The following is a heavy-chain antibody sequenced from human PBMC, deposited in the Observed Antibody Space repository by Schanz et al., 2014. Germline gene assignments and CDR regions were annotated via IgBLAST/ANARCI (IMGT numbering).Heavy chain of an antibody. J-gene: IGHJ2*01. D-gene: IGHD2-21*02. CDR3: AKDLGVDCGDGCFNWYFDL. Sequence: EVQLLESGGGLVQPGGSLRLSCAASGFTFSSYAMSWVRQAPGKGLEWVSAISGSGGSAYYADSVKGRFTISRDNSKSTLYLQMNSLRAEDTAVYLCAKDLGVDCGDGCFNWYFDLWGRGTLVTVSS. V-gene: IGHV3-23*01. CDR2: ISGSGGSA. CDR1: GFTFSSYA.